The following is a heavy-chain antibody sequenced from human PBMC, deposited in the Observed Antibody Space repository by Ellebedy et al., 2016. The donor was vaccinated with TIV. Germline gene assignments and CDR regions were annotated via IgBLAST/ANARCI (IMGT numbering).Heavy chain of an antibody. CDR2: INPYNGNT. Sequence: AASVKVSCKASGYTFTSYGISWARQAPGQGLEWMGWINPYNGNTNYVQKRQDRVTITTDTSTSTAYMELRSLRSDDAAVYYCARDGPWGYHWFDPWGQGTLVTVSS. J-gene: IGHJ5*02. D-gene: IGHD3-16*02. V-gene: IGHV1-18*01. CDR3: ARDGPWGYHWFDP. CDR1: GYTFTSYG.